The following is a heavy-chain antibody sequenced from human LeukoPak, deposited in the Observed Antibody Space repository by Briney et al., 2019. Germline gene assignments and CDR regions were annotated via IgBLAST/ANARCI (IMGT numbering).Heavy chain of an antibody. CDR2: MNPNSGNR. CDR1: GYTFTSYD. D-gene: IGHD1-26*01. V-gene: IGHV1-8*01. CDR3: ARGKDPTTIDC. Sequence: ASVKVSCKASGYTFTSYDINWVRQAAGQRREWMGWMNPNSGNRGYVQKFQGRVTLTSNTTRSTAYMELSSLRSEDTAVYYRARGKDPTTIDCWGQGTLVIVSS. J-gene: IGHJ4*02.